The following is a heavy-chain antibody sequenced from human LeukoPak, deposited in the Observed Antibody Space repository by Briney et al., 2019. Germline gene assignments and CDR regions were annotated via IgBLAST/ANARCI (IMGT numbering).Heavy chain of an antibody. J-gene: IGHJ5*02. CDR3: ARRGTWFDP. CDR1: GGSISSYY. CDR2: VYASGST. Sequence: SETLSLTCTVSGGSISSYYWSWIRQPPGKGLEWIGYVYASGSTYYSPSLKSRVTISLDTSKNQVFLKLISVTAADTAVYYCARRGTWFDPWGQGTLVTVSS. V-gene: IGHV4-4*09. D-gene: IGHD3-10*01.